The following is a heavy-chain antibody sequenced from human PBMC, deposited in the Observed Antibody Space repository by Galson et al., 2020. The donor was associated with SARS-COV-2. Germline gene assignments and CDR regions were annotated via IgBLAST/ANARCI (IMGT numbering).Heavy chain of an antibody. CDR3: AREVYEYFDY. D-gene: IGHD5-12*01. Sequence: GESLKISCAASGFTVSSNYMSWVRQAPGKGLEWVSVIYSGGSTYYADSVKGRFTISRDNSKNTLYLQMNSLRAEDTAVYYCAREVYEYFDYWGQGTLVTVSS. V-gene: IGHV3-53*01. CDR2: IYSGGST. CDR1: GFTVSSNY. J-gene: IGHJ4*02.